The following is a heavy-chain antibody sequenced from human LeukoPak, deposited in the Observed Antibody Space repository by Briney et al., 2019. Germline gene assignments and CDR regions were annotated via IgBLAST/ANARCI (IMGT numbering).Heavy chain of an antibody. CDR2: IGASGTDT. CDR3: AREHYYGSGSYRDFDY. Sequence: GGSLRLSCAASGFTFSSYAMSWVRQAPGKGLERVSAIGASGTDTYYADSVKGRLTISRDNSETTLYLQMSSLRAEDTAVYYCAREHYYGSGSYRDFDYWGQGTLVTVSS. CDR1: GFTFSSYA. J-gene: IGHJ4*02. D-gene: IGHD3-10*01. V-gene: IGHV3-23*01.